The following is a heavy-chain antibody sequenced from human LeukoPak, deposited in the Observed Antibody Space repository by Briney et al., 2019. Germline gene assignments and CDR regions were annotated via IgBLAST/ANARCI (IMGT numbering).Heavy chain of an antibody. CDR1: GFSLSTSGVG. J-gene: IGHJ4*02. V-gene: IGHV2-5*01. CDR2: SYWNDNK. CDR3: AHPSPYSSSFPLDY. D-gene: IGHD6-6*01. Sequence: SGPTLVKPTQTLTLTCTFSGFSLSTSGVGVGWMRQPTGEALEWLALSYWNDNKRYSPSLKSRLTITKDTSKNQVVLTMTNMDPVDTATYYCAHPSPYSSSFPLDYWGQGTLVTVSS.